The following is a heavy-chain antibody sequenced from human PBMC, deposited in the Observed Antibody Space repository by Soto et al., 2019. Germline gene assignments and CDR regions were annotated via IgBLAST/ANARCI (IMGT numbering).Heavy chain of an antibody. CDR3: ARGAPLTGYYPFDY. CDR2: IIPIFGTA. J-gene: IGHJ4*02. D-gene: IGHD3-9*01. V-gene: IGHV1-69*13. CDR1: GGTFSSYA. Sequence: ASVKVSCKASGGTFSSYAISWVRRAPGQGLEWMGGIIPIFGTANYAQKFQGRVTITADESTSTAYMELSSLRSEDTAVYYCARGAPLTGYYPFDYWGQGTLVTVSS.